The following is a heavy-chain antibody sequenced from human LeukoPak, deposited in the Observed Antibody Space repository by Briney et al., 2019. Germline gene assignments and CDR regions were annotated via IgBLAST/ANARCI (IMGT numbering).Heavy chain of an antibody. J-gene: IGHJ1*01. CDR2: IKQDGSEK. CDR1: GFTFSSYW. D-gene: IGHD3-3*01. V-gene: IGHV3-7*01. Sequence: GGSLRLSCAASGFTFSSYWMSWVRQAPGKGLEWVANIKQDGSEKYYVDSVKGRFTISRDNAKNTLYLQMNSLRAEDTAVYYCARVEYTLLEWFKESAEYFQHWGQGTLVTVSS. CDR3: ARVEYTLLEWFKESAEYFQH.